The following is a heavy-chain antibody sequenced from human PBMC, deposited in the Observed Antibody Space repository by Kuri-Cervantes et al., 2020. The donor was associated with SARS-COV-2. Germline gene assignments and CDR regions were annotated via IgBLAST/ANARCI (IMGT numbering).Heavy chain of an antibody. CDR2: ISYAGDTL. CDR1: GFTFTDYA. Sequence: GESLKISCAASGFTFTDYAMHWVRQAPGKGLEWVAIISYAGDTLYADSVKGRFTISRDNSKSTLYLQMNSLRPEDTAVYYCAKDISRDTTVVMGEPTNWGQGTLVTVSS. CDR3: AKDISRDTTVVMGEPTN. J-gene: IGHJ4*02. V-gene: IGHV3-30*04. D-gene: IGHD4-23*01.